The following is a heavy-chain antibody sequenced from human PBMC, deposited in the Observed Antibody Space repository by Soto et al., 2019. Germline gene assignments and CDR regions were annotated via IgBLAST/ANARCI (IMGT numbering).Heavy chain of an antibody. V-gene: IGHV1-69*04. CDR1: GGTFSSYT. CDR2: IIPILGIA. J-gene: IGHJ5*02. Sequence: GASVKVSCKASGGTFSSYTISWVRQAPGQGLEWMGRIIPILGIANYAQKFQGRVTITADKSTSTAYMELSSLRPEDTAVYYCARDPMSTVSQWYWFYPWGQGTLVTVYS. CDR3: ARDPMSTVSQWYWFYP. D-gene: IGHD4-4*01.